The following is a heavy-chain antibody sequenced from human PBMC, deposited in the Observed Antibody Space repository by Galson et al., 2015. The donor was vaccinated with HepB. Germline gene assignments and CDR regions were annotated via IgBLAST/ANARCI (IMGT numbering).Heavy chain of an antibody. D-gene: IGHD2-2*01. CDR1: GGSISSYY. J-gene: IGHJ4*02. Sequence: LSLTCTVSGGSISSYYWSWIRQPAGKGLEWIGRIYTSGSTNYNPSLKSRVTMSVDTSKNQFSLKLSSVTAADTAVYYCARDGHCSSTSCFRGVSDYWGQGTLVTVSS. CDR3: ARDGHCSSTSCFRGVSDY. CDR2: IYTSGST. V-gene: IGHV4-4*07.